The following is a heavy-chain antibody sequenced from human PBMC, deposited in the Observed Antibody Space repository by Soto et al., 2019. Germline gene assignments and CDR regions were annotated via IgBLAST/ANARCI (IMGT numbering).Heavy chain of an antibody. CDR3: AKSSRITLVRGVTDY. D-gene: IGHD3-10*01. CDR1: GFAFSDYA. V-gene: IGHV3-23*01. Sequence: GWSLRLSCAASGFAFSDYAMNWVRQAPGKGLEWVSAISGGAGDTYYADSVKGRFTISRDNSKNTLYLQMKSLRAEDTAIYYCAKSSRITLVRGVTDYWGQGTLGTVSS. CDR2: ISGGAGDT. J-gene: IGHJ4*02.